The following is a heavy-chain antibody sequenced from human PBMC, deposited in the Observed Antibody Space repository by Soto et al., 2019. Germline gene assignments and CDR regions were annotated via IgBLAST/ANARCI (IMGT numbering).Heavy chain of an antibody. J-gene: IGHJ5*02. CDR3: AKEGDSGSYHA. CDR2: ISYDGSNK. CDR1: GFTFSSYG. D-gene: IGHD1-26*01. V-gene: IGHV3-30*18. Sequence: PGGSLRLSCAASGFTFSSYGMHWVRQAPGKGLEWVAVISYDGSNKYYADSVKGRFTTSRDNSKNTLYLQMNSLRAEDTAVYYCAKEGDSGSYHAWGQGTLVTVSS.